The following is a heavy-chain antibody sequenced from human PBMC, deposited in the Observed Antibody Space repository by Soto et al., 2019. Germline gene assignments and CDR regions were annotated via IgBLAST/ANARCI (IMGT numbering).Heavy chain of an antibody. D-gene: IGHD3-3*01. J-gene: IGHJ6*01. CDR1: GDTFSRHY. V-gene: IGHV1-46*03. CDR2: IKPSNDDT. CDR3: ATRVKGDFDV. Sequence: QVQLVQPGAEVMKPGASMKVSCKASGDTFSRHYVHWVRQAPGQGLEWMGRIKPSNDDTTYAQEFQXXVXMIXDTSTNTVYMDLSSLRSDDTAVYYCATRVKGDFDVWGQGTTVVVS.